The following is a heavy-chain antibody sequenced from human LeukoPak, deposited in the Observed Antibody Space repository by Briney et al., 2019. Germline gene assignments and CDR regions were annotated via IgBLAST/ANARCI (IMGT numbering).Heavy chain of an antibody. D-gene: IGHD2-15*01. CDR3: ARDHAGSGRAFDN. J-gene: IGHJ4*02. CDR2: ISYDGRNE. CDR1: GFTFSSYA. V-gene: IGHV3-30*04. Sequence: PGRSLRLSCAASGFTFSSYAMHWVRQAPGKGLEWVAAISYDGRNENYADSVKGRFTISRDNPKNTLYLQMNSLRTEDTAVYYCARDHAGSGRAFDNWGQGTLVTVSS.